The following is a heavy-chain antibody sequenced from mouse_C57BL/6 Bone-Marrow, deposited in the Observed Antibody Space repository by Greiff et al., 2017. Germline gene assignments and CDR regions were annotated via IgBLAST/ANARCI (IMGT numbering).Heavy chain of an antibody. D-gene: IGHD1-1*01. CDR3: ARGSYYGSSYWYFDV. V-gene: IGHV1-42*01. J-gene: IGHJ1*03. CDR1: GYSFTGYY. CDR2: INPSTGGT. Sequence: EVQLQQSGPELVKPGASVKISCTASGYSFTGYYMNWVKQSPEKSLEWIGEINPSTGGTTYNQKFKAKATLTVDKSSSTAYMQLKSLTSEDSAVYYCARGSYYGSSYWYFDVWGTGTTVTVSS.